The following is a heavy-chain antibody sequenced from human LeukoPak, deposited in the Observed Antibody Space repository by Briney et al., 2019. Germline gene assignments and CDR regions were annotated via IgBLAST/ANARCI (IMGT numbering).Heavy chain of an antibody. CDR1: GVTFSSYG. J-gene: IGHJ4*02. D-gene: IGHD6-19*01. V-gene: IGHV3-33*01. CDR2: IWYDGSNK. CDR3: ARVLVVSGWTNIDY. Sequence: PGGSLRLSCAASGVTFSSYGMHWVRQAPGKALEWVSFIWYDGSNKYYADSVKGRFTISRDNSKNTLYLQMNSLRAEDTAVYYCARVLVVSGWTNIDYWGQGALVTVSS.